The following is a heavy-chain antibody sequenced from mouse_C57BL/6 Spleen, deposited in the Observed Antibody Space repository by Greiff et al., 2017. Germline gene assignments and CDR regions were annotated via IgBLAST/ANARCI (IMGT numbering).Heavy chain of an antibody. D-gene: IGHD4-1*01. CDR1: GFTFSDYY. V-gene: IGHV5-16*01. CDR3: ARDGGLGRYFDY. Sequence: DVQLQESEGGLVQPGSSMKLSCTASGFTFSDYYMAWVRQVPEKGLEWVANINYDGSSTYYLDSLKSRFIISRDNAKNILYLQMSSLKSEDTATYYCARDGGLGRYFDYWGKGTTLTVSS. CDR2: INYDGSST. J-gene: IGHJ2*01.